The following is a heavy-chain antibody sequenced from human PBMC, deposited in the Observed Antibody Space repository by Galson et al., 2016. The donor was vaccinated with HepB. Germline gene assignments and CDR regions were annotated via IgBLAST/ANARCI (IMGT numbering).Heavy chain of an antibody. D-gene: IGHD1/OR15-1a*01. CDR3: ARGNLGTTASMAFNY. CDR1: GGSVSDNYW. Sequence: ETLSLTCAVSGGSVSDNYWWSWVRQSPEKGLEWIGEIYQTGTANYNPSFTSRATISVDKSKNQISLRLDSVTAADTALYCARGNLGTTASMAFNYWGPGTLVSVST. V-gene: IGHV4-4*01. CDR2: IYQTGTA. J-gene: IGHJ4*02.